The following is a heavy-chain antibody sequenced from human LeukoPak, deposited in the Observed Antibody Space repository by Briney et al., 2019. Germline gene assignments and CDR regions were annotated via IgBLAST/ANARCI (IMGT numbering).Heavy chain of an antibody. J-gene: IGHJ4*02. CDR1: GFTFSSYW. CDR3: ARWGHYGSGSYKFDY. Sequence: GGSLRLSCAASGFTFSSYWMSWVRQAPGKGLEWVANIKRDGSEIYYVDSVKGRFTISRDNAKNSLYLQMNSLRAEDTAVYYCARWGHYGSGSYKFDYWGQGTLVTVSS. V-gene: IGHV3-7*05. CDR2: IKRDGSEI. D-gene: IGHD3-10*01.